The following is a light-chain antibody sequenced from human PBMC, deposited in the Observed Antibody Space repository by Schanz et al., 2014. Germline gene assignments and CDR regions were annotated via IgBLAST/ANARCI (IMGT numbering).Light chain of an antibody. CDR1: QSVTTN. J-gene: IGKJ1*01. CDR3: QQYDTWPRT. V-gene: IGKV3-15*01. CDR2: DAS. Sequence: EVVMTQSPITLTVFPGERATLSCKTSQSVTTNLAWYQQKPGQAPSLLIFDASTRASGIPARFSGSGSGTDFTLTISSLQSEDFAVYYCQQYDTWPRTFGQGTKVEI.